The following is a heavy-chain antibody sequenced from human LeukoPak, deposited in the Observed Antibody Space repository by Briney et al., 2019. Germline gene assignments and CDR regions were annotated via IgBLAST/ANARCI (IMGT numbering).Heavy chain of an antibody. CDR2: INPNSGGT. V-gene: IGHV1-2*02. D-gene: IGHD3-9*01. J-gene: IGHJ4*02. CDR3: ARASSGYDILTGYFRN. Sequence: ASVKVSCKASGYTFTGYYMHWVRQAPGQGLEWMGWINPNSGGTNYAQKSQGRVTMTRDTSISTAYMELSRLRSDDTAVYYCARASSGYDILTGYFRNWGQGTLVTVSS. CDR1: GYTFTGYY.